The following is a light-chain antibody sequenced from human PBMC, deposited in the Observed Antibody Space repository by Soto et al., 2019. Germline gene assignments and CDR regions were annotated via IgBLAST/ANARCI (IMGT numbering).Light chain of an antibody. CDR1: QSISSSF. CDR3: QQYDNSPIT. Sequence: EIVLTQSPGILSLSPGERATLSCGASQSISSSFLAWYQQKPGQAPRLLIYGASSRAAGIPDRFSGSGSETDFTLTISRLEPEDFAVYYSQQYDNSPITFGQGTRLEIK. CDR2: GAS. V-gene: IGKV3-20*01. J-gene: IGKJ5*01.